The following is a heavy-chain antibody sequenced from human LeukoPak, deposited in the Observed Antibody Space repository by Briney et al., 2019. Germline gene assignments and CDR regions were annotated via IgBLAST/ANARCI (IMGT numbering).Heavy chain of an antibody. CDR1: GFTFSNYA. CDR3: ARDQDYSMDV. CDR2: ISYDGSNQ. Sequence: PGRSLRLTCAASGFTFSNYAMNWVRQAPGKGLEWVTVISYDGSNQYFADSVKGRFTVSRDNSKNTLYLPMNSLRAEDTALYYCARDQDYSMDVWGQGTTVTVSS. J-gene: IGHJ6*02. V-gene: IGHV3-30-3*01.